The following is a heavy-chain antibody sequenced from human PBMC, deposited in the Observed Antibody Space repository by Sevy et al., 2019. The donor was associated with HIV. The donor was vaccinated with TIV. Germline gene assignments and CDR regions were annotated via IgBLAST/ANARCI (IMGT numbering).Heavy chain of an antibody. CDR1: GGSIVSSRHY. CDR2: IYYSGDT. CDR3: AREAGGYDYDYGIDV. Sequence: SETLSLTCSVSGGSIVSSRHYWGWIRQPPGKRLEWLGRIYYSGDTYYNPSLNGRLTISIDTSKNQFSLNLRAVTAADTAIYYCAREAGGYDYDYGIDVWGQGTTVTVSS. V-gene: IGHV4-39*02. D-gene: IGHD5-12*01. J-gene: IGHJ6*02.